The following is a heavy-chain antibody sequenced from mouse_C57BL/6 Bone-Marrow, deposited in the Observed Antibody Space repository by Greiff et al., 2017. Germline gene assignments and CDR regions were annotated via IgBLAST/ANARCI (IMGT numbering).Heavy chain of an antibody. J-gene: IGHJ3*01. Sequence: QVQLQQSGPELVKPGASVKISCKASGYAFSSSWMNWVKQRPGKGLEWIGRIYPGDGDTNYNGKFTGKATLTADKSSSTAYMQLSSLTSEDSAVYFCARPRFAYWGQGTLVTVSA. CDR2: IYPGDGDT. CDR3: ARPRFAY. V-gene: IGHV1-82*01. CDR1: GYAFSSSW.